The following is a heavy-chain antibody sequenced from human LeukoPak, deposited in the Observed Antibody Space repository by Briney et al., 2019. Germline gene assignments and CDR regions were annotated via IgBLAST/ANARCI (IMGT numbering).Heavy chain of an antibody. Sequence: ASVKVSCKASGYTFTSYGISWVRQAPGQGLEWMGWISAYNGNTNYAQKLQGRVTMTTDTPTSTAYMELRSLRSDDTAVYYCARIAVAGTLTGWFDPWGQGTLVTVSS. CDR2: ISAYNGNT. V-gene: IGHV1-18*01. J-gene: IGHJ5*02. D-gene: IGHD6-19*01. CDR3: ARIAVAGTLTGWFDP. CDR1: GYTFTSYG.